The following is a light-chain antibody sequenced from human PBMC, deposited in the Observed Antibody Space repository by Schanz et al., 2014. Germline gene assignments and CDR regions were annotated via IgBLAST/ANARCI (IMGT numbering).Light chain of an antibody. J-gene: IGLJ2*01. CDR1: SSDVGTYNY. Sequence: QSALTQPRSVSGSPGQSVTISCTGTSSDVGTYNYVSWYQQHPGKAPKLMIYDVSNRPSGVSNRFSGSKSGNTASLTISGLQAEDEADYYCSSYTSSSVVFGGGTKVTVL. CDR2: DVS. CDR3: SSYTSSSVV. V-gene: IGLV2-14*01.